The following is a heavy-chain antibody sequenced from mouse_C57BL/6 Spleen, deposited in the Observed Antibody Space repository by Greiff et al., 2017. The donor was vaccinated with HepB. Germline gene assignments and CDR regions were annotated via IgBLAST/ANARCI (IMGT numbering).Heavy chain of an antibody. CDR2: IRNKANGYTT. V-gene: IGHV7-3*01. CDR3: ARYGNYVFAY. D-gene: IGHD2-1*01. CDR1: GFTFTDYY. J-gene: IGHJ3*01. Sequence: EVKLEESGGGLVQPGGSLSLSCAASGFTFTDYYMSWVRQPPGKALEWLGFIRNKANGYTTEYSASVKGRFTISRDNSQSILYLQMNALRAEDSATYYCARYGNYVFAYWGQGTLVTVSA.